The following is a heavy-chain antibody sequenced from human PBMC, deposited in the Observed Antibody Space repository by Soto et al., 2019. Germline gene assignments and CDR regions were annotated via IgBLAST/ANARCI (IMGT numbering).Heavy chain of an antibody. CDR3: ARDRIGYNHYYYGMDV. J-gene: IGHJ6*02. CDR2: ISAYNGNT. Sequence: QVQLVQSGAEVKKPGTSVKVSCKASGYTFTSYGISWVRQAPGQGLEWMGWISAYNGNTNYAQKLQGRVTMTTDTSTSTAYMELRSLRSDDTAVYYCARDRIGYNHYYYGMDVWGQGTTVTVSS. V-gene: IGHV1-18*01. D-gene: IGHD5-18*01. CDR1: GYTFTSYG.